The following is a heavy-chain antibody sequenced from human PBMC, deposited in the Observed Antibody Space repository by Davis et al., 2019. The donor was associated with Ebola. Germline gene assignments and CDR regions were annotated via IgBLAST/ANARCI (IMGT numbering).Heavy chain of an antibody. CDR3: ARDHPGSGSYYHYYYYYGMDV. V-gene: IGHV3-33*01. D-gene: IGHD3-10*01. J-gene: IGHJ6*02. Sequence: GESLKISCAASGFTFSSYGMHWVRQAPGKGLEWVAVIWYDGSNKYYADSVKGRFTISRDNSKNTLYLQMNSLRAEDTAVYYCARDHPGSGSYYHYYYYYGMDVWGQGTTVTVSS. CDR2: IWYDGSNK. CDR1: GFTFSSYG.